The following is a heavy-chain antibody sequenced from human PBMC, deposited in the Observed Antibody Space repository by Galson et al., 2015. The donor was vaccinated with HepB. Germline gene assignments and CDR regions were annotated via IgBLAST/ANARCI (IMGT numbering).Heavy chain of an antibody. CDR3: ARSSPRIVGNAFDM. Sequence: CAISGDSVSTNSAAWNWIRQSPSRGLEWLGRTYYRSKWYNDYAVSVKSRIIINPDTSKNQFSLQLNSVTPEDTAIYYCARSSPRIVGNAFDMWGQGTMVTVSS. CDR2: TYYRSKWYN. D-gene: IGHD1-26*01. V-gene: IGHV6-1*01. CDR1: GDSVSTNSAA. J-gene: IGHJ3*02.